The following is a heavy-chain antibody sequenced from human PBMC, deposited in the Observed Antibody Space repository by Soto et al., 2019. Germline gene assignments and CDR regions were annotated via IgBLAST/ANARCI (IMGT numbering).Heavy chain of an antibody. Sequence: TSETLSLTCSVSDDSINSDKYYWGWIRQPPGKGLEWIGSIYYRGNAYYNPSLQTRVTISLDKSKSQFSPKLNSVTAADSAVYFCARLEGLATISYYFDFWGPGALVTVSS. CDR1: DDSINSDKYY. CDR2: IYYRGNA. D-gene: IGHD3-9*01. J-gene: IGHJ4*02. CDR3: ARLEGLATISYYFDF. V-gene: IGHV4-39*01.